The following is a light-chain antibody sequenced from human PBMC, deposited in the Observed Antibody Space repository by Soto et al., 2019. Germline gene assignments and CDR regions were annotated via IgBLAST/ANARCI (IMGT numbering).Light chain of an antibody. Sequence: ELVMTQSPATLSVSPGERATLSCRASQSVSSNLAWYQQQPGQAPRLLIYGASTRPTGIPARFSGSGSGTEFTLTISSLQSEDFAVYYCQQYNNWLSWTFGQGTKVEIK. V-gene: IGKV3-15*01. CDR3: QQYNNWLSWT. CDR1: QSVSSN. J-gene: IGKJ1*01. CDR2: GAS.